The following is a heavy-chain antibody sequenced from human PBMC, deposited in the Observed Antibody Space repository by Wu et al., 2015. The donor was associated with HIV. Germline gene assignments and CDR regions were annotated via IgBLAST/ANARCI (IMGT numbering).Heavy chain of an antibody. V-gene: IGHV1-46*01. CDR2: INPSGGST. Sequence: QVQLVQSGAEVKKPGASVKVSCKAFGYTFTSYYMHWVRQAPGQGLEWMGIINPSGGSTSYAQKFQGRVTMTRDTSTSTVYMELSSLRSEDTAVYFCATTMFRGGADRWGQGTLVIVSS. CDR3: ATTMFRGGADR. D-gene: IGHD3-10*01. J-gene: IGHJ5*02. CDR1: GYTFTSYY.